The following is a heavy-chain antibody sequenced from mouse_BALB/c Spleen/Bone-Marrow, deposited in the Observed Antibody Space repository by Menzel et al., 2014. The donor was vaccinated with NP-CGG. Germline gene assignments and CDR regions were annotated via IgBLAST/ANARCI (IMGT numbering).Heavy chain of an antibody. D-gene: IGHD3-1*01. CDR3: ARGLGLPFYAMDY. Sequence: VQLQEPGPELVKPGASVKMSCKASGYTFTDYVISWVKQRTGQGLEWIGEIYPGSGSTYCNEKFKGKATLTADKSSNTAYMQLSSLTSEDSAVYFCARGLGLPFYAMDYWGQGTSVTVSS. CDR2: IYPGSGST. J-gene: IGHJ4*01. V-gene: IGHV1-77*01. CDR1: GYTFTDYV.